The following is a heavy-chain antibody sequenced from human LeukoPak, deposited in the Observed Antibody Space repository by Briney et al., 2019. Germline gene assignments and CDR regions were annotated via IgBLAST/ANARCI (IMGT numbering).Heavy chain of an antibody. J-gene: IGHJ3*02. V-gene: IGHV3-30*02. CDR3: AKGIVVVPAAMGDAFDI. CDR2: IRYDGSNK. CDR1: GFTFSSYG. D-gene: IGHD2-2*01. Sequence: PGGSLRLSCAASGFTFSSYGMHWVRQAPGKGLEWVAFIRYDGSNKYYADSVKGRFTISRDNSKNTLYLQMNSLRAEDTAVYYCAKGIVVVPAAMGDAFDIWGQGTMVTVSS.